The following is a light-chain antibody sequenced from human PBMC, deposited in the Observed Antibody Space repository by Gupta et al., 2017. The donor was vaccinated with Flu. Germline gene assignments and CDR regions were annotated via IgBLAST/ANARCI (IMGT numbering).Light chain of an antibody. CDR2: DAS. J-gene: IGKJ4*01. CDR1: QSVSSY. V-gene: IGKV3-11*01. Sequence: ELVLTQSPATLSLSPGGRATLSSRARQSVSSYLAWYQQKPGQAPRLLIYDASNRATGIPARFSGSGSGTDFTLTISSLEPEDFAVYYCQQYSNWPAITFGGGTKVEIK. CDR3: QQYSNWPAIT.